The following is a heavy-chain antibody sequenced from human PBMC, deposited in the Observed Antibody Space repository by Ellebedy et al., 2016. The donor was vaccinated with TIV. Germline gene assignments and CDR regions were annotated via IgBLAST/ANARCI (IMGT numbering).Heavy chain of an antibody. CDR1: GFTVSNNY. CDR3: ARDRTEPFKRSPLRVLVSNYYYGMDV. J-gene: IGHJ6*02. V-gene: IGHV3-53*01. D-gene: IGHD1-14*01. Sequence: PGGSLRLSCAASGFTVSNNYMSWVRQAPGKGLEWVSVIYSGGSTYYADSVKGRFAISRDNAKNSLYLQMNSLRAEDTAVYYCARDRTEPFKRSPLRVLVSNYYYGMDVWGQGTTVTVSS. CDR2: IYSGGST.